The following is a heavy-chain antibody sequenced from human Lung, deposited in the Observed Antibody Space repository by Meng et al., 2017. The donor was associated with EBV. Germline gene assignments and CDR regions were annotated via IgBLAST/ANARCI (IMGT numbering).Heavy chain of an antibody. CDR3: AGRPRTTVTRFDY. Sequence: QVQLRRVGAGLLKPSEALSLTCAVYGGSFSGYYWSWIRQPPGKGLEWIGEINHSGSTNYNPSLKSRVTISVDTSKNQFSLKLSSVTAADTAVYYCAGRPRTTVTRFDYWGQGTLVTVSS. CDR2: INHSGST. D-gene: IGHD4-11*01. V-gene: IGHV4-34*02. J-gene: IGHJ4*02. CDR1: GGSFSGYY.